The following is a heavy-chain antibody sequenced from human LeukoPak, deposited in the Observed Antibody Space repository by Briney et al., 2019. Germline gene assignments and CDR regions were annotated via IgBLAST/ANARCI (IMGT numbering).Heavy chain of an antibody. D-gene: IGHD3-10*01. Sequence: GGSLRLSCAASGFTFSSYSMNWVRQAPGKGLEWVSSISSSSSYIYYADSVKGRFTIPRDNAKNSLYLQMNSLRAEDTAVYYCAREPFTMVRGVLSYWGQGTLVTVSS. CDR3: AREPFTMVRGVLSY. CDR1: GFTFSSYS. V-gene: IGHV3-21*01. J-gene: IGHJ4*02. CDR2: ISSSSSYI.